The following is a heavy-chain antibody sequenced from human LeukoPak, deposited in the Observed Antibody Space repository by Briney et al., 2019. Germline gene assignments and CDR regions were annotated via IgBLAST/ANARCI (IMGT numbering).Heavy chain of an antibody. CDR1: GYTFIRYY. Sequence: GASVKVSCKASGYTFIRYYMHWVRQAPGQGLEWMGIINPSGGSTTYAQKFQGRVTMTRDTSTSIVYMELSSLRSEDTAVYYCARDWGYSGSYYYFDYWGQGTLVTVSS. D-gene: IGHD1-26*01. J-gene: IGHJ4*02. V-gene: IGHV1-46*01. CDR2: INPSGGST. CDR3: ARDWGYSGSYYYFDY.